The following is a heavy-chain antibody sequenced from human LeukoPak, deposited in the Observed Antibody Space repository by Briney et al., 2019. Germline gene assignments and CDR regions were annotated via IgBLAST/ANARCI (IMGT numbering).Heavy chain of an antibody. D-gene: IGHD1-14*01. V-gene: IGHV4-59*01. J-gene: IGHJ4*02. Sequence: SETLSLTCTVSGGSISSYYWSWIRQPPGKGLEWIGYIYYSGSTNYNPSLKSRVTISVDTSKNQFSLKLSSVTAADTAVYYCARGTTPYYFDYWGQGTLVTVSS. CDR3: ARGTTPYYFDY. CDR1: GGSISSYY. CDR2: IYYSGST.